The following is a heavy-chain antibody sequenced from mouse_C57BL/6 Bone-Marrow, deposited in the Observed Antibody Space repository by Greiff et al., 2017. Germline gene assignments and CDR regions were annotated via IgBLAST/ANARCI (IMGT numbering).Heavy chain of an antibody. J-gene: IGHJ4*01. Sequence: QVQLQQPGAELVKPGASVKLSCKASGYTFTSYWMQWVKQRPGQGLEGIGEIDPSDSYTNYNQKFKGKATLTVDTSSSTAYMQFSSLTSEDSAVYYCARITQTRLPHYYAMDYWGQGTSVTVSS. CDR2: IDPSDSYT. CDR3: ARITQTRLPHYYAMDY. V-gene: IGHV1-50*01. CDR1: GYTFTSYW. D-gene: IGHD2-4*01.